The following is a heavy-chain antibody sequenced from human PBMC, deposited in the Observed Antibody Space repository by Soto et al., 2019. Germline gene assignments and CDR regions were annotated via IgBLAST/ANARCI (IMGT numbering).Heavy chain of an antibody. J-gene: IGHJ3*02. CDR1: GGSISSYY. V-gene: IGHV4-59*01. CDR2: IYYSGST. D-gene: IGHD6-19*01. Sequence: PSETLSLTCTVSGGSISSYYWSWIRQPPGKGLEWIGYIYYSGSTNYNPSLKSRVTISVDTSKNQFSLKLSSVTAADTAVYYCARVVGDSSGWYEAFDIWGQGTMVTVS. CDR3: ARVVGDSSGWYEAFDI.